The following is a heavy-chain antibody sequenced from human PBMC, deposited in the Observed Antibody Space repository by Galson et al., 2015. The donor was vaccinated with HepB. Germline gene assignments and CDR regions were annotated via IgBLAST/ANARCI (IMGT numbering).Heavy chain of an antibody. CDR2: VCGGFGTT. CDR1: GFTFSTSA. V-gene: IGHV3-23*01. CDR3: AKDRWFSGDSSSGLDT. J-gene: IGHJ5*02. D-gene: IGHD6-6*01. Sequence: LILSCAASGFTFSTSAMTGVRQAPGKGLESVSSVCGGFGTTYYADSLKGRFTISRDISKNTLNLQMNSLRTEDTAVYYCAKDRWFSGDSSSGLDTWGQGTLVTVSS.